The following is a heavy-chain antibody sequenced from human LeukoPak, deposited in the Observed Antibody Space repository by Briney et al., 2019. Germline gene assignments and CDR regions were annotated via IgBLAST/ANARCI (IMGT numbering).Heavy chain of an antibody. CDR2: IYYSGST. CDR1: GGSISSSGYY. J-gene: IGHJ3*02. D-gene: IGHD5-18*01. CDR3: ARHKAAMVHRDDAFDI. V-gene: IGHV4-39*01. Sequence: SETLSLTCTVSGGSISSSGYYWGWIRQPPGKGLEWIGSIYYSGSTYYNPSLKSRVTISVDTSKNQFSLKLSSVTAADTAVYYCARHKAAMVHRDDAFDIWGQGTMVTVSS.